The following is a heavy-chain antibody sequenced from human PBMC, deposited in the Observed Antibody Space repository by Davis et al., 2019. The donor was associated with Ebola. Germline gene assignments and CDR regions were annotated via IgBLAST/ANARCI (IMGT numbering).Heavy chain of an antibody. CDR3: ARDQGGYSGYFDY. Sequence: GESLKISCAASGFTFSSYAMHWVRQAPGKGLEWVAVISYDGSNKYYADSVKGRFTISRDNSKNTLYLQMNSLRAEDTAVYYCARDQGGYSGYFDYWGQGTLVTVSS. J-gene: IGHJ4*02. V-gene: IGHV3-30-3*01. CDR2: ISYDGSNK. CDR1: GFTFSSYA. D-gene: IGHD5-12*01.